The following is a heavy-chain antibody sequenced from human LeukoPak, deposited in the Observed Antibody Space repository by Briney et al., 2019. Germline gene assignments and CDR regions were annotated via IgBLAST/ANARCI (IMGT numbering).Heavy chain of an antibody. CDR3: ARFQLLARYYFVY. CDR1: GGSFSGYY. D-gene: IGHD2-2*01. V-gene: IGHV4-34*01. CDR2: INHSGST. Sequence: SETLSLTCAVHGGSFSGYYWSWIRQPPGKGLEWIGEINHSGSTNYNPSLKSRVTISVDTSKNQFSLKLSSVTAADTAVYYCARFQLLARYYFVYWGQGTLVTVSS. J-gene: IGHJ4*02.